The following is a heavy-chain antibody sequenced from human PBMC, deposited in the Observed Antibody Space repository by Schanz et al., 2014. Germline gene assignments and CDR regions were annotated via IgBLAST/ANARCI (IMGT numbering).Heavy chain of an antibody. CDR2: IKSRIHGGTT. D-gene: IGHD6-13*01. V-gene: IGHV3-15*01. CDR3: TTAHHSSNYETLDY. Sequence: EVQLVESGGGLVKPGGSLRLSCAASGFTMRNEWMSWVRQAPGKGLEWVARIKSRIHGGTTDYAAPVKGRFTISRDDSKHTVYLQMDSLKTEDTALYYCTTAHHSSNYETLDYWGQGTLVTVSS. J-gene: IGHJ4*02. CDR1: GFTMRNEW.